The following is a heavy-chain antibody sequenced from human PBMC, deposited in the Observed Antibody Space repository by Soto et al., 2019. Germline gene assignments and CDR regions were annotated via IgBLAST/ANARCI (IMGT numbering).Heavy chain of an antibody. CDR2: IYWDDGM. Sequence: QITLKESGPTLVKPTQTLTLTCTFSGFSLSTSGVGVGWIRQPPGKALELLALIYWDDGMRYSPTLKSRPTITKDTSKSKVILTMTNMDPVDTATYYCEHSLMVRGVMLNAEYFQHWGQGTLVTVSS. CDR1: GFSLSTSGVG. D-gene: IGHD3-10*01. V-gene: IGHV2-5*02. CDR3: EHSLMVRGVMLNAEYFQH. J-gene: IGHJ1*01.